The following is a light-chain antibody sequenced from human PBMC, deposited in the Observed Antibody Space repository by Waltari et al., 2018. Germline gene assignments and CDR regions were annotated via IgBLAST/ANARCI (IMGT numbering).Light chain of an antibody. CDR2: GAS. V-gene: IGKV3-20*01. Sequence: DIVLTQSPGTLSLSPGERATLSCRASQSVRNFLAWYQQKPGQTPRLLIHGASSRATGIPDRFSCSGSGTDFILTINRLEPEDFAVYFCQQYSSSVMYTFGQGTKLEI. CDR1: QSVRNF. J-gene: IGKJ2*01. CDR3: QQYSSSVMYT.